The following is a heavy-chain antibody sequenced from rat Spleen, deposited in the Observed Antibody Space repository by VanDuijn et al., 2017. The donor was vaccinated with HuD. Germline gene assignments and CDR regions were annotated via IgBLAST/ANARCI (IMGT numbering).Heavy chain of an antibody. D-gene: IGHD1-1*01. V-gene: IGHV2S12*01. Sequence: QVQLKESGPGLVQPSQTLSLTCTVSGFSLISNGVSWVRHPPGKGLAWIAAISSGGSTYFNSVLKSRLSISRDTSKSQVFLKMNSLQTEDTAIYFCTRDPITTRDYFDYWGQGVMVTVSS. CDR3: TRDPITTRDYFDY. CDR2: ISSGGST. CDR1: GFSLISNG. J-gene: IGHJ2*01.